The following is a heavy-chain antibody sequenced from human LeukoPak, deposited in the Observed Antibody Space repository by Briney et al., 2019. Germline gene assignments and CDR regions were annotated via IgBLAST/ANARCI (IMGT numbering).Heavy chain of an antibody. Sequence: GAPRIFWGASGFPLGCYGQRRVRQGSGEGLEWVSGINWNGGSTGYADSVKGRFTISRDNAKNSLYLQMNSLRAEDTALYYCARQNDAFDIWGQGTMVTVSS. J-gene: IGHJ3*02. V-gene: IGHV3-20*04. CDR3: ARQNDAFDI. CDR1: GFPLGCYG. CDR2: INWNGGST.